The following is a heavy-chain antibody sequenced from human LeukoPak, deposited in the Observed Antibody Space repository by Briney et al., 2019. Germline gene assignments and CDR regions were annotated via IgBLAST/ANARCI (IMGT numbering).Heavy chain of an antibody. CDR3: ARGSGAFDI. V-gene: IGHV4-34*01. J-gene: IGHJ3*02. D-gene: IGHD3-10*01. Sequence: SETLSLTCAVYGGSFSGYYWSWIRQPPGKGLEWIGEINHSGSTNYNPSLKSRVTISVDTSKNQFSLQLSSVTAADTAVYYCARGSGAFDIWGQGTMVTVSS. CDR2: INHSGST. CDR1: GGSFSGYY.